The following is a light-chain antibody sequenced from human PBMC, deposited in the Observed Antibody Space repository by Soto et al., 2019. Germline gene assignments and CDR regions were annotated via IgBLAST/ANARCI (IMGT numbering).Light chain of an antibody. Sequence: QSALTQPPSTSGSPGQSVTISCTGTSSDVGGYNYVSWYQQHPGKAPKLMIYEVTKRPSGIPDRFSGSKSDNTASLTVSGLQAEDEADYYCSSSAGSNNLGVFGGGTKLTVL. CDR2: EVT. CDR1: SSDVGGYNY. V-gene: IGLV2-8*01. J-gene: IGLJ3*02. CDR3: SSSAGSNNLGV.